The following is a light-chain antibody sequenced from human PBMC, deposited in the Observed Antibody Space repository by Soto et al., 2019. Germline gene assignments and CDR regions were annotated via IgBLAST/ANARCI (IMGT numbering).Light chain of an antibody. J-gene: IGKJ3*01. CDR3: QQANFFPPT. CDR1: QGISSW. Sequence: DIPLTQSPASVSASVGDRVTITCRASQGISSWLAWYQQKPGKAPKLLIYVASSLQSGVPSRFSGSGSGTEFTLTISGLQPEDSATYYCQQANFFPPTFGPGTKVDIK. V-gene: IGKV1D-12*01. CDR2: VAS.